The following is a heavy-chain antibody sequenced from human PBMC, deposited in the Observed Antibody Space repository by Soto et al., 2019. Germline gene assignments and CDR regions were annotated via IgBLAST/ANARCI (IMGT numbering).Heavy chain of an antibody. V-gene: IGHV2-5*02. J-gene: IGHJ1*01. D-gene: IGHD3-3*01. Sequence: QITLKESGPTLVKPTQTLTLTCTFSGFSLSTSGVGVGWIRQPPGKALEWLALIYWDDDKRYSPSLKSRPTNTNDTSKHQLVLTITNMHPLDTATYYCAHPDYYFSADYFHHWGQGTLVTVSS. CDR2: IYWDDDK. CDR3: AHPDYYFSADYFHH. CDR1: GFSLSTSGVG.